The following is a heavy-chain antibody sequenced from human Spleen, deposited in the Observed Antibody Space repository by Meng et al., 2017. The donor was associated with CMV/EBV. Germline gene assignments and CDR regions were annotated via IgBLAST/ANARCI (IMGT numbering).Heavy chain of an antibody. J-gene: IGHJ4*02. CDR3: ARGNAHAFDY. V-gene: IGHV3-74*01. CDR1: GVTFSNYA. D-gene: IGHD1-1*01. Sequence: GGSLRLSCAASGVTFSNYAMHWVRQAPGKGLMWVSRINSDGSGTTYADSVKGRFTISRDNAKNTLYLQMNSLRAEDTAVYYCARGNAHAFDYWGQGTLVTVSS. CDR2: INSDGSGT.